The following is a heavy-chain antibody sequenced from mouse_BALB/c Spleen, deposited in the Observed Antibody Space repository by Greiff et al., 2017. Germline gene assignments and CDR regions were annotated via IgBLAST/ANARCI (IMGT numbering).Heavy chain of an antibody. CDR3: ARHEKGDYRYDVDYYAMDY. J-gene: IGHJ4*01. V-gene: IGHV5-9-3*01. CDR1: GFTFSSYA. D-gene: IGHD2-14*01. Sequence: EVQLVESGGGLVKPGGSLKLSCAASGFTFSSYAMSWVRQTPEKRLEWVATISSGGSYTYYPDSVKGRFTISRDNAKNTLYLQMSSLRSEDTAMYYCARHEKGDYRYDVDYYAMDYWGQGTSVTVSS. CDR2: ISSGGSYT.